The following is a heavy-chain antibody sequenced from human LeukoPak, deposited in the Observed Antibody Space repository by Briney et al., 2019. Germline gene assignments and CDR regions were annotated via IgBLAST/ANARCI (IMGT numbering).Heavy chain of an antibody. CDR2: ISGSGGST. CDR1: GFTFSSYA. D-gene: IGHD3-9*01. Sequence: GGSLRLSCAASGFTFSSYAMSRVRQAPGKGPEWVSAISGSGGSTYYADSVKGRFTISRDNSKNTLYLQMNSLRAEDTAVYYCAKDPLNYDILTGYYEEIFDYWGQGTLVTVSS. J-gene: IGHJ4*02. CDR3: AKDPLNYDILTGYYEEIFDY. V-gene: IGHV3-23*01.